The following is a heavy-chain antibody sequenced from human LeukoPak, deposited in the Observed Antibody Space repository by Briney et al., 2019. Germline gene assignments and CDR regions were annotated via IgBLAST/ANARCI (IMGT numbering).Heavy chain of an antibody. D-gene: IGHD3-10*01. CDR1: GGSISSYY. Sequence: SETLSLTCTVSGGSISSYYWSWIRQPPGKGLEWIGYIYYSGSTNYNPSLKSRVTISVDTSKNQFSLKLSSVTAADTAVYYCARAPGVWFGELLEVAYWGQGTLVTVSS. CDR2: IYYSGST. V-gene: IGHV4-59*01. CDR3: ARAPGVWFGELLEVAY. J-gene: IGHJ4*02.